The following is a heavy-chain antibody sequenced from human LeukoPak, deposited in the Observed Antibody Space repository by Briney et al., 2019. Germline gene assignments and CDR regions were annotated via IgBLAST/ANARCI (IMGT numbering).Heavy chain of an antibody. CDR3: ARGGGYCSSTSCPINY. CDR2: IYYSGST. V-gene: IGHV4-30-4*08. D-gene: IGHD2-2*01. Sequence: SETLSLTCTVSGGSISSGDYYWSWIRQPPGKGLEWIGYIYYSGSTYYNPSLKSRVTISVDTSKNQSSLKLSSVTAADTAVYYCARGGGYCSSTSCPINYWGQGTLVTVSS. J-gene: IGHJ4*02. CDR1: GGSISSGDYY.